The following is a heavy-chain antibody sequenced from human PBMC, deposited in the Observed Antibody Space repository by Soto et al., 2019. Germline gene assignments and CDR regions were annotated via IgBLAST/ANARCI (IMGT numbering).Heavy chain of an antibody. Sequence: PGGSLRLSCAASGFTFRSYEMNWVRQAPGKGLEWVSYISSSGSTIYYADSVKGRFTISRDNAKNSLYLQMNSRRAEDTAVYYCARSYCTNCVCLSAYGIDVWGQGTTVTVSS. D-gene: IGHD2-8*01. CDR3: ARSYCTNCVCLSAYGIDV. V-gene: IGHV3-48*03. CDR2: ISSSGSTI. J-gene: IGHJ6*02. CDR1: GFTFRSYE.